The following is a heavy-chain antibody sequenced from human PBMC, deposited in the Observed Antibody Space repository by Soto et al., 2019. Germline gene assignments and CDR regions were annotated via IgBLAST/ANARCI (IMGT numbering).Heavy chain of an antibody. CDR3: AKPNKRHVMGLRDYFDY. V-gene: IGHV3-30*18. CDR2: ISYDGSNK. CDR1: GFTFSSYG. D-gene: IGHD5-12*01. Sequence: GGSLRLSCAASGFTFSSYGMHWVRQAPGKGLEWVAVISYDGSNKYYADSVKGRFTISRDNSKNTLYLQMNSLRAEDTAVYYCAKPNKRHVMGLRDYFDYWGQGTLVTVSS. J-gene: IGHJ4*02.